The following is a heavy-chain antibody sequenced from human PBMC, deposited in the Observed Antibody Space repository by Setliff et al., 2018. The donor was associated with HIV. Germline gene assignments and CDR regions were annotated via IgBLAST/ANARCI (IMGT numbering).Heavy chain of an antibody. CDR2: MYYSGST. J-gene: IGHJ6*03. Sequence: PSETLSLPCTVSGGSISSSRYNWGCIRQPPGKGLEWIGSMYYSGSTYDNPSLKSRVTVSVDTSKKQFSLKLSTVTAADTAVYYCARAKTHYHYYYYMDVWGKGTTVTVSS. V-gene: IGHV4-39*01. CDR3: ARAKTHYHYYYYMDV. CDR1: GGSISSSRYN.